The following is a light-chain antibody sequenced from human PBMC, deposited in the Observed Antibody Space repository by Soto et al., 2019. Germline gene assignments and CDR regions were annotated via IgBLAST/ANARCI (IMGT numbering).Light chain of an antibody. J-gene: IGLJ1*01. V-gene: IGLV2-14*01. CDR1: SSDVGGYDY. Sequence: QSALTQPASVSGSPGQSITISCTGTSSDVGGYDYVSWYQQHPGKAPKMMIYEVRNRPSGVSNRFSGSKSGNTASLTISGLQPEDEADYYCSSYTSDSTPVVFGTGTKLTVL. CDR3: SSYTSDSTPVV. CDR2: EVR.